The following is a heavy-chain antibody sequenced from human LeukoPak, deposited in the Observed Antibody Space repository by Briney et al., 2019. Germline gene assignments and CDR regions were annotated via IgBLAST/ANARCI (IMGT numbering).Heavy chain of an antibody. J-gene: IGHJ4*02. CDR3: GYGGNSFDY. D-gene: IGHD4-23*01. CDR1: GCTFNSYG. Sequence: GASVNVSCMASGCTFNSYGFIWVRQAPAQGVEWMGWISAYNGNTNYAQKLQGTVTMTTDPSTSTAYMELRSLRSDDTAVYYCGYGGNSFDYWGQGTLVTVSS. CDR2: ISAYNGNT. V-gene: IGHV1-18*01.